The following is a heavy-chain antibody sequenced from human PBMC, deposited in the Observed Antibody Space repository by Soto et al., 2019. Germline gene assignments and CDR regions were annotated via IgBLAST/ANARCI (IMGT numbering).Heavy chain of an antibody. J-gene: IGHJ4*02. CDR2: ISGSGDAT. CDR3: AKAQEASGNVNSYFDT. V-gene: IGHV3-23*01. CDR1: GFTLSAYA. Sequence: GGSLRLSCAASGFTLSAYAMSWVRQAPGKGLEWVSVISGSGDATYYADSVRGRLTISRDNSMNTLYLDMYSLRAEDTAVYFCAKAQEASGNVNSYFDTWGQGTLVTVPQ. D-gene: IGHD2-15*01.